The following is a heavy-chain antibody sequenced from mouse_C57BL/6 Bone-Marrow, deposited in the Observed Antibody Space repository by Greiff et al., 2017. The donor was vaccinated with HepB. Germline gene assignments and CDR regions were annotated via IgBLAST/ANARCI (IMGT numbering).Heavy chain of an antibody. Sequence: DVQLVESGGGLVKPGGSLKLSCAASGFTFSDYGMHWVRQAPEKGLEWVAYISSGSSTIYYADTVKGRFTISRDNAKNTLFLQLTSLRSEDTAMYYCARGVYFTTKAMDYWGQGTSVTVSS. J-gene: IGHJ4*01. D-gene: IGHD1-1*01. CDR2: ISSGSSTI. V-gene: IGHV5-17*01. CDR1: GFTFSDYG. CDR3: ARGVYFTTKAMDY.